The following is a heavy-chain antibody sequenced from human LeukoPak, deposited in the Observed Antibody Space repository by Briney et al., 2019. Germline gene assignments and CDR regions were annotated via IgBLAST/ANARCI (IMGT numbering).Heavy chain of an antibody. CDR3: ARDRLPSRLLWFGELRDFDY. CDR2: IYTSGST. V-gene: IGHV4-4*07. Sequence: SETLSLTCTVSGGSISSYYRSWIRQPAGKGLEWIGRIYTSGSTNYNPSLKSRVTMSVDTSKNQFSLKLSSVTAADTAVYYCARDRLPSRLLWFGELRDFDYWGQGTLVTVSS. CDR1: GGSISSYY. J-gene: IGHJ4*02. D-gene: IGHD3-10*01.